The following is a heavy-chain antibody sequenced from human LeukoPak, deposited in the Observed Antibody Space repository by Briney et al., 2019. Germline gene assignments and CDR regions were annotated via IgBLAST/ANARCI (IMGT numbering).Heavy chain of an antibody. Sequence: GGSLRLSCAASGFTVSSNYMSWVRQAPGKGLEWVSVIYSGGSTYYADSVKGRFTISRDNSKNTLYLQMNSLRAEDTAVYYCARDFRGDYYGMDVWGQGTTVTVSS. CDR2: IYSGGST. CDR3: ARDFRGDYYGMDV. D-gene: IGHD5-24*01. J-gene: IGHJ6*02. CDR1: GFTVSSNY. V-gene: IGHV3-53*01.